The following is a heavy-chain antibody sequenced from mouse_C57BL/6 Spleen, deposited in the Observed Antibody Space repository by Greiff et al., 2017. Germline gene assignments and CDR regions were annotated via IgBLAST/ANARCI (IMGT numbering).Heavy chain of an antibody. CDR2: IYPGDGDT. V-gene: IGHV1-82*01. Sequence: QVQLQQSGPELVKPGASVKISCTASGYAFTSSWMNWVQQRPGKGLEWIGWIYPGDGDTNYYGKFTGKATLTAEKSSSTAYMQLSSLTSENSAFYVCARPYGNYVGYYAMDYWGQGTSVTVSS. J-gene: IGHJ4*01. D-gene: IGHD2-1*01. CDR3: ARPYGNYVGYYAMDY. CDR1: GYAFTSSW.